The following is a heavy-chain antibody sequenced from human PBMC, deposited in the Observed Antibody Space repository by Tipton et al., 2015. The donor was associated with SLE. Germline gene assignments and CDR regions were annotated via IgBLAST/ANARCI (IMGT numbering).Heavy chain of an antibody. V-gene: IGHV1-18*01. Sequence: QSGPEVKKPGASVKVSCKASGYPFSSYGLSWVRQAPGQGLEWMGWISAYDGKTNYGQKFKGRVTMTTDTSTRTAYMELRSLRSDDTAVYYCARSGDCSSTSCYLYYMDVWGKGTTVTVSS. CDR1: GYPFSSYG. D-gene: IGHD2-2*01. CDR3: ARSGDCSSTSCYLYYMDV. CDR2: ISAYDGKT. J-gene: IGHJ6*03.